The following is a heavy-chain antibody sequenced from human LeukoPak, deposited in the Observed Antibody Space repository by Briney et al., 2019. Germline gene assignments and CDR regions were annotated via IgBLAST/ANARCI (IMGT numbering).Heavy chain of an antibody. J-gene: IGHJ4*02. D-gene: IGHD1-26*01. CDR1: GYTFINHD. V-gene: IGHV1-8*02. CDR2: MNSNSGNT. CDR3: ARDYGAVGATVWDY. Sequence: ASVKVSCKGYGYTFINHDIDWVRQAAGQGLERMGWMNSNSGNTGYAQKFQGRVTMTTDTSTSTAYMELRSLRSDDTAVYYCARDYGAVGATVWDYWGQGTLVTVSS.